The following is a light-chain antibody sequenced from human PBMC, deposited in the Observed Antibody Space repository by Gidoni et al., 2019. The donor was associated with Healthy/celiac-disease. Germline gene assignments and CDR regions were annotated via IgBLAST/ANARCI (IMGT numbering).Light chain of an antibody. CDR3: QQYNSYAPYT. CDR1: QSISSW. J-gene: IGKJ2*01. Sequence: DIQMTQSPSTLSASVGDRVTITCRASQSISSWLAWYQQKPGTAPKLLIYDAARLESGVPSRFSGSGAWTEFTLTISSRQPDDFATYYCQQYNSYAPYTFGQGTKLE. V-gene: IGKV1-5*01. CDR2: DAA.